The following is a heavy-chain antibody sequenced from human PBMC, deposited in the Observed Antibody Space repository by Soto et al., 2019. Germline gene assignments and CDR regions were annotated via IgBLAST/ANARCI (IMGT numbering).Heavy chain of an antibody. CDR2: VSGYNGHT. D-gene: IGHD1-26*01. Sequence: QVKLEQSGAEVKKPGASVKVSCKASGYTFFSYGITWVRQAPGQGLEWMGWVSGYNGHTNYAQKFQRSVTMTRNISPTTGYVARRNLRSDDTDVYYCARMVGPTLSANWFATWGPGTLVTVSS. J-gene: IGHJ5*02. CDR1: GYTFFSYG. CDR3: ARMVGPTLSANWFAT. V-gene: IGHV1-18*01.